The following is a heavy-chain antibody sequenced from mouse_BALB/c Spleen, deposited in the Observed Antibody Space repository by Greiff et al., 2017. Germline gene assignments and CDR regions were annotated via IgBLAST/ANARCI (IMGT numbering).Heavy chain of an antibody. J-gene: IGHJ3*01. CDR2: ISNGCGST. V-gene: IGHV5-12-2*01. Sequence: EVKLMESGGGLVQPGGSLKLSCAASGFTFSSYTMSWVRQTPEKRLEWVAYISNGCGSTYYPDTVKGRFTISRDNAKNTLYLQMSSLKSEDTAMYYCARHGDYVNDEGAWFAYWGQGTLVTVSA. CDR1: GFTFSSYT. CDR3: ARHGDYVNDEGAWFAY. D-gene: IGHD2-13*01.